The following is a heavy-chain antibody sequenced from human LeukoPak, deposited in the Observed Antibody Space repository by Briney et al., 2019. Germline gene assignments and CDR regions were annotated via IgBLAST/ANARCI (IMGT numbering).Heavy chain of an antibody. Sequence: GASVKVSCKASGYTFTGYHMHWVRQAPGQGLEWMGWMNPNSGNTNYAQKLQGRVTMTTDTSTSTAYMELRSLRSDDTAVYYCATSRQWLAPAYFDYWGQGTLVTVSS. CDR3: ATSRQWLAPAYFDY. CDR2: MNPNSGNT. CDR1: GYTFTGYH. D-gene: IGHD6-19*01. J-gene: IGHJ4*02. V-gene: IGHV1-18*04.